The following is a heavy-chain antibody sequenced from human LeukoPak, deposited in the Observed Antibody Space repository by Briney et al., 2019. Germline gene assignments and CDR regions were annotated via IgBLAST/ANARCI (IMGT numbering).Heavy chain of an antibody. Sequence: PGGSLRPSCAASGFTFSSYSMNWVRQAPGKGLEWVSYISSSSSTIYYADSVKGRFTISRDNAKNSLYLQMNSLRAEDTAVYYCARDRGPYGGNSEDFDYWGQGTLVTVSS. D-gene: IGHD4-23*01. CDR1: GFTFSSYS. J-gene: IGHJ4*02. CDR2: ISSSSSTI. CDR3: ARDRGPYGGNSEDFDY. V-gene: IGHV3-48*01.